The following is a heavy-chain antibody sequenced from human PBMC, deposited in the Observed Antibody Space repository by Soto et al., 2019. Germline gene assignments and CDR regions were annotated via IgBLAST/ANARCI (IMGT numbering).Heavy chain of an antibody. CDR2: ISRGGDVT. CDR3: TKHMIALATASIY. J-gene: IGHJ4*02. V-gene: IGHV3-23*01. D-gene: IGHD3-16*01. Sequence: GGSLRLSCVGSGFTFSSYAMSWVRQAPGKGLEWVSAISRGGDVTYYADSVKGRFTISRDNSKNTLVLQMNSLRAEDTAVYYCTKHMIALATASIYWGQGALVTVSS. CDR1: GFTFSSYA.